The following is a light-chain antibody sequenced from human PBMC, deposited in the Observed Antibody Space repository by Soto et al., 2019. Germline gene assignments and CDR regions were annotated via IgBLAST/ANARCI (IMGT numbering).Light chain of an antibody. J-gene: IGKJ4*01. CDR3: QQYATSPLT. CDR2: DAS. CDR1: QSITTS. V-gene: IGKV3-20*01. Sequence: EIVLPQSPGTVSLSPGARATLSSRASQSITTSLAWYQRKPGQAPRLLIYDASTIATAIQDRFSGSGSGTDFTLALSRLEAEAFAVYYCQQYATSPLTVGGGTKVEIK.